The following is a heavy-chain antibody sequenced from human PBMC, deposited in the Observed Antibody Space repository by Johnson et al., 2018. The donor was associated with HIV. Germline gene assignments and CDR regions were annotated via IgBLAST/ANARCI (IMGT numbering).Heavy chain of an antibody. V-gene: IGHV3-33*01. CDR1: GFTFSSYG. J-gene: IGHJ3*02. Sequence: QVQLVESGGGVVQPGRSLRLSCAASGFTFSSYGMHWVRQAPGKGLEWVAVIWYDGSNKYYADSVKGRFTISRDNSKNTLYLQMNSLRAEDTAVYYCARAPWDYGGGAFDIWGQGTMVTVSS. D-gene: IGHD4-23*01. CDR3: ARAPWDYGGGAFDI. CDR2: IWYDGSNK.